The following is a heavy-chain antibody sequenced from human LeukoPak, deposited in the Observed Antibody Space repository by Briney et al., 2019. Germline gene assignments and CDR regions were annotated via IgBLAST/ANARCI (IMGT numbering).Heavy chain of an antibody. V-gene: IGHV4-38-2*01. D-gene: IGHD4-11*01. Sequence: GTLRLSCGASGFTFNNYGMNWVRQPPGKGLEWMGSIYQSGSTYDNLSLKSRVTLSVDKSRNQFSLRLSSVTAADTAVYYCARSEINDYSKYWGQGILVTVSS. CDR3: ARSEINDYSKY. CDR1: GFTFNNYG. CDR2: IYQSGST. J-gene: IGHJ4*02.